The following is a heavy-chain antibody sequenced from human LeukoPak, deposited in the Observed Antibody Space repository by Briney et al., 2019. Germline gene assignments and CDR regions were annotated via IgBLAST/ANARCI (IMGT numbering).Heavy chain of an antibody. CDR2: ISASGGRT. CDR1: GFTFSSYD. J-gene: IGHJ4*02. Sequence: GGSLRLSCSASGFTFSSYDIVWVRQAPGKGLEWVSGISASGGRTYYADSVKGRFTISRDNSKSALFLQMNSLRAEDTAVYYCAKDAPRSSGWFFLDYWGQGTLVTASS. D-gene: IGHD6-19*01. CDR3: AKDAPRSSGWFFLDY. V-gene: IGHV3-23*01.